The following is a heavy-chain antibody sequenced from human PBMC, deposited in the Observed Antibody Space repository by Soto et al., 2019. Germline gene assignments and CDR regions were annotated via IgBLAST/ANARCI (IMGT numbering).Heavy chain of an antibody. J-gene: IGHJ4*02. CDR2: INAGNGNT. Sequence: QVQLVQSGAEEKKPGASVKVSCKASGYTFTSYAMHWVGQAPGQRLEWMGWINAGNGNTKYSQKFQGRVTITRDTSASAASMELRSLRSEDTAVYYCARSSVVVTALDYWGQGTLCTVSS. D-gene: IGHD2-21*02. V-gene: IGHV1-3*05. CDR3: ARSSVVVTALDY. CDR1: GYTFTSYA.